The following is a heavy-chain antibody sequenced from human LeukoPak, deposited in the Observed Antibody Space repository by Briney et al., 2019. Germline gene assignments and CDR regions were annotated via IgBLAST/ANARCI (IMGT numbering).Heavy chain of an antibody. CDR1: GFTFSRYA. Sequence: GGSLRLSCAASGFTFSRYAMSWVRQAPGKGLEWVSGISSGGDTTYYADSVKGRFTISRDNSKNTLYLQTNSLRAGDTAIYYCAKDYLMSPAGSDSAYYYYGMDVWGQGTTVTVSS. J-gene: IGHJ6*02. V-gene: IGHV3-23*01. CDR3: AKDYLMSPAGSDSAYYYYGMDV. D-gene: IGHD2-21*02. CDR2: ISSGGDTT.